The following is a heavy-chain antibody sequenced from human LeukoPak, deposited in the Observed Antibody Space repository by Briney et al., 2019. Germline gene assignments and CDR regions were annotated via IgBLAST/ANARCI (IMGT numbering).Heavy chain of an antibody. V-gene: IGHV3-20*04. CDR3: ARGYGSGSYDAFDI. CDR1: GFTFDDYG. D-gene: IGHD3-10*01. J-gene: IGHJ3*02. CDR2: INWNGGST. Sequence: GGSLRLSCAASGFTFDDYGMCWVRQAPGKGLEWVSGINWNGGSTGYADSVKGRFTISRDNAKNSLYLQMNSLRAEDTALYYCARGYGSGSYDAFDIWGQGTMVTVSS.